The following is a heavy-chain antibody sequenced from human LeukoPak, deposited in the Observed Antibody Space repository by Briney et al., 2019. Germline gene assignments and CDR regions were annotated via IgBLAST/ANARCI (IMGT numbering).Heavy chain of an antibody. CDR2: IYYSGST. V-gene: IGHV4-39*01. Sequence: SETLSLTCTVSGGSISSSSYYWGWIRQPPGKGLEWIGSIYYSGSTYYNPSLKSRVTISVDTSKNQFSLKPSSVTAADTAVYYCARWAGTGDFDYWGQGTLVTVSS. CDR3: ARWAGTGDFDY. D-gene: IGHD6-19*01. J-gene: IGHJ4*02. CDR1: GGSISSSSYY.